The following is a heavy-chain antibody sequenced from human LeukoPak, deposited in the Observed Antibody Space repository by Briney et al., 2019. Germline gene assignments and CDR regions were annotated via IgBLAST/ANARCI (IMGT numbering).Heavy chain of an antibody. D-gene: IGHD2-2*01. CDR2: IWYDGSNK. CDR3: AKDPLSCSSTSCYPTADFDY. CDR1: GFTFSSYG. Sequence: GGSLRLSCAASGFTFSSYGMHWVRQAPGKGLEWVAVIWYDGSNKYYADSVKGRFTISRDNSKNTLYLQMNSLRAEDTAVYYCAKDPLSCSSTSCYPTADFDYWGQGTLVTVSS. V-gene: IGHV3-33*06. J-gene: IGHJ4*02.